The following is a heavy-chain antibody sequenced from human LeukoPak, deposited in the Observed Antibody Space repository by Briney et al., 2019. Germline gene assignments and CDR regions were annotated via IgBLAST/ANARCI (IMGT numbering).Heavy chain of an antibody. CDR2: IYSDNT. CDR3: ARRAGAYSHPYDY. D-gene: IGHD4/OR15-4a*01. J-gene: IGHJ4*02. V-gene: IGHV3-53*01. CDR1: GFTVSSNY. Sequence: GGSLRLSCAASGFTVSSNYMSWVRQAPGKGLEWVSFIYSDNTLYSDSVKGRFTISRDNSKNTLYLQMNSLRAEDTAVYDCARRAGAYSHPYDYWGQGTLVTVSS.